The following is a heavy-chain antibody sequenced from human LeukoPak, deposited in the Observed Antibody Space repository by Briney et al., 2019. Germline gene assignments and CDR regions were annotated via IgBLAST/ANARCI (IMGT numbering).Heavy chain of an antibody. CDR2: ISGSGGST. J-gene: IGHJ6*02. V-gene: IGHV3-23*01. CDR3: AKVVAAAPYYGMDV. CDR1: GFSVTRNY. Sequence: PGGSLRLSCAASGFSVTRNYVSWVRQAPGKGLEWVSGISGSGGSTHYADSVKGRFTISRDNSKNTLSLQMNGLRAEDTATYYCAKVVAAAPYYGMDVWGQGTTVTVSS. D-gene: IGHD2-2*01.